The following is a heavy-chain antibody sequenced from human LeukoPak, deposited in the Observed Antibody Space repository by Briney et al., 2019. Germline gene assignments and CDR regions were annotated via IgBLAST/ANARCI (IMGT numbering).Heavy chain of an antibody. J-gene: IGHJ4*02. CDR1: GFTFSSYA. CDR2: ISGSGGST. V-gene: IGHV3-23*01. Sequence: PGGSLRLSCAASGFTFSSYAMTWVRQAPGKGLEWVSVISGSGGSTFYADSVKDRFTTSRDNSKNTVYLQMNSLRADDTAVYYCTNDRLWGQGTLVTVSS. CDR3: TNDRL.